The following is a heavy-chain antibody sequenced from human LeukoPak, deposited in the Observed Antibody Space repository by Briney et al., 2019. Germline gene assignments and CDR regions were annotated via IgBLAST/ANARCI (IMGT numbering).Heavy chain of an antibody. V-gene: IGHV3-23*01. CDR1: GFTFSSYA. D-gene: IGHD6-19*01. CDR2: ISGSVGSS. CDR3: SKQSSSGWTYYYFGMDV. J-gene: IGHJ6*02. Sequence: GGSLRLSCAASGFTFSSYAMSWVRQAPGKGLEWVSAISGSVGSSYYADSVKGRFTISRDNSKNTLYLQMNSLRAEDTAVYYCSKQSSSGWTYYYFGMDVWGQGTTVTVSS.